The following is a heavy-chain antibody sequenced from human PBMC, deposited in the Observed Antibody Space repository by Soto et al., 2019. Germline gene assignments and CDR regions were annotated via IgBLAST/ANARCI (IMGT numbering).Heavy chain of an antibody. V-gene: IGHV4-30-2*01. CDR1: GGSISSGGYS. CDR3: ARDNLEGNWLDP. Sequence: SETLSLTCAVSGGSISSGGYSWNWIRQPPGKGLEGIGYIYHSGSTLYNPSLKSRVTISVDKSKNQFSLKLSSVTAAATAVYYCARDNLEGNWLDPWGQGTMVTVSS. J-gene: IGHJ5*02. CDR2: IYHSGST.